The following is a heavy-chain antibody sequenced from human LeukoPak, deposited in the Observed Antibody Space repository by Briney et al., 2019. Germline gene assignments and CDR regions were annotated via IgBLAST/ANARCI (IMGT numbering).Heavy chain of an antibody. J-gene: IGHJ4*02. CDR2: ISYDGSNK. CDR3: ATVAAMYNYGNKPLDY. Sequence: GKSLRLSCAASGFTFSTYAMHWVRQAPGKGLEWVAIISYDGSNKNYADSVKGRFTISRDNSKNTLFLQMHSLRAEDTAVYYCATVAAMYNYGNKPLDYWGQGTLVTVSS. CDR1: GFTFSTYA. D-gene: IGHD5-18*01. V-gene: IGHV3-30-3*01.